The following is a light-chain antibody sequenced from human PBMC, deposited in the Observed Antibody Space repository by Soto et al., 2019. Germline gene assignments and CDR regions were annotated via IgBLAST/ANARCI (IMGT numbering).Light chain of an antibody. CDR1: SSDVGGYNY. Sequence: QSAMTPPTSVSGSPGQSITICCTGTSSDVGGYNYVSWYQLHLGKAPQLMVYEASNRPSGVSTRFSGSKSGNTASLTISGLQAEDEADYYCSSYTSSTAYVFGTGTKATVL. CDR2: EAS. J-gene: IGLJ1*01. V-gene: IGLV2-14*01. CDR3: SSYTSSTAYV.